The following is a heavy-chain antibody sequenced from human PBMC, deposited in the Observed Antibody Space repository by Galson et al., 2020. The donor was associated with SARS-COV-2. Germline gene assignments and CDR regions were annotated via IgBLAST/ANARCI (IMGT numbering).Heavy chain of an antibody. J-gene: IGHJ4*02. CDR2: ISWNGGDK. Sequence: GGSLRLSCAASGFTFDDFAMHWVRQVPGKGLEWVSSISWNGGDKEYAESVKGRFTISRDNARNSLYLQMSSLTVDDTAFYYCAKDFRYNRNWVSDWGQGTLVTVSS. V-gene: IGHV3-9*01. CDR3: AKDFRYNRNWVSD. D-gene: IGHD1-20*01. CDR1: GFTFDDFA.